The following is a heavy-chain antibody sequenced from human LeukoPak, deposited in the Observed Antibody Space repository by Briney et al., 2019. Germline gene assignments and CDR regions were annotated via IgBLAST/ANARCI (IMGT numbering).Heavy chain of an antibody. Sequence: ASVKVSCKVSGYTLTELSMHWVRQAPGKGLEWMGGFDPEDGETIYAQKFQGRVTMTEDTSTDTAYTELSSLRSEDTAVYYCAGPARIAATQDAFDIWGQGTMVTVSS. CDR1: GYTLTELS. CDR2: FDPEDGET. CDR3: AGPARIAATQDAFDI. D-gene: IGHD6-13*01. J-gene: IGHJ3*02. V-gene: IGHV1-24*01.